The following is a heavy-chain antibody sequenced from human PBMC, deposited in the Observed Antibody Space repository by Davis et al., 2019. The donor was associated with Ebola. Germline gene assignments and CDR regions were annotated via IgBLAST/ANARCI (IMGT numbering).Heavy chain of an antibody. Sequence: ASVKVSCKASGYTFTGYYMHWVRQAPGQGLEWMGRMNPHSGGTNYAQKFQGRVTMIRDTSISTAYMELSRLTYDDTAVYYCARDPYYGSAYNMDVWGQGTTVTVSS. CDR2: MNPHSGGT. J-gene: IGHJ6*02. D-gene: IGHD3-10*01. CDR1: GYTFTGYY. V-gene: IGHV1-2*06. CDR3: ARDPYYGSAYNMDV.